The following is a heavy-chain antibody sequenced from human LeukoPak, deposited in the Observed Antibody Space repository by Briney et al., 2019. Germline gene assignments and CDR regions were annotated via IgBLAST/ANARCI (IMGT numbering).Heavy chain of an antibody. CDR3: ARVYSSSWRFFDY. D-gene: IGHD6-13*01. CDR1: GFTFSSYA. J-gene: IGHJ4*02. Sequence: GGSLRLSCAASGFTFSSYAMYWVRQAPGKGLEGVAVIPYDESNKYYADSVKGRFTISRDNSKNTLYLQMNSLRAEDTAVYYCARVYSSSWRFFDYWGQGTLVTVSS. CDR2: IPYDESNK. V-gene: IGHV3-30-3*01.